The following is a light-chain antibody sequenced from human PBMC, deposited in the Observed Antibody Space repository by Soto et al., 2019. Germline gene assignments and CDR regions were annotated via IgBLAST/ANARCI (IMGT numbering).Light chain of an antibody. Sequence: EVVMTQSPATLSASPGERATLSCWASETVATNLAWYQQKPGQAPRLLISGASTRAAGISDRFRGSGSVTEFTLTISSLRSEDSGIYYCQQYFEWPPMTVGQGTKVEI. V-gene: IGKV3-15*01. CDR3: QQYFEWPPMT. J-gene: IGKJ1*01. CDR1: ETVATN. CDR2: GAS.